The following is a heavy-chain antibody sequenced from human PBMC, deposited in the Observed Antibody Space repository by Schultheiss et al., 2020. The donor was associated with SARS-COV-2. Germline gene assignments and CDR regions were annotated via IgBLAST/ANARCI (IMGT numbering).Heavy chain of an antibody. CDR3: AREKNWFDP. J-gene: IGHJ5*02. Sequence: SETLSLTCTVSGGSISSYYWSWIRQPPGKALEWIGYIYNRESGGAGGTNYNPSLKGRVTISADTSKNQVSLILNSVTAVDTAVYYCAREKNWFDPWGQGMLVTVSS. V-gene: IGHV4-59*01. CDR2: IYNRESGGAGGT. D-gene: IGHD2/OR15-2a*01. CDR1: GGSISSYY.